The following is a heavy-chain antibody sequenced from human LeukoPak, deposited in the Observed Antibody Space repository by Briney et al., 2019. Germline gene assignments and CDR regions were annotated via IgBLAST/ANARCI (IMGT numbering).Heavy chain of an antibody. CDR2: ISFDGTNK. Sequence: GGSLRLSCAASGFTFSSYGMHWVRQAPGKGLEWVAVISFDGTNKFYADSVKGRFTISRDNSKNALYLQMNSLRAEDTAVYYCAKGGYYERPWYFDYWGQGTLVTVSS. V-gene: IGHV3-30*18. D-gene: IGHD3-22*01. CDR3: AKGGYYERPWYFDY. J-gene: IGHJ4*02. CDR1: GFTFSSYG.